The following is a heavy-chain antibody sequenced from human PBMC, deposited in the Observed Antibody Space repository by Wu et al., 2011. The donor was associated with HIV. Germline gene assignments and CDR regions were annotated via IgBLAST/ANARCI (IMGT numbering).Heavy chain of an antibody. CDR1: GKGFPTSI. CDR3: ASDYVVRGVPPYYFDY. V-gene: IGHV1-69*05. CDR2: IIPLFGTA. Sequence: QVQLVQSGDEVKKPGASVKVSCKASGKGFPTSIVTWVRQAPGQGLEWMGGIIPLFGTANYAQKFQGRVTITTDESTSTAYMDLSSLRSEDTAVYYCASDYVVRGVPPYYFDYWGQGTLVTVSS. D-gene: IGHD3-10*01. J-gene: IGHJ4*02.